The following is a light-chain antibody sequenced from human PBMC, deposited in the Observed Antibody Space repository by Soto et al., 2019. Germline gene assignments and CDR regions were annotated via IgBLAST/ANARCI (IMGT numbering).Light chain of an antibody. CDR2: KAS. CDR1: QSISSW. CDR3: QQYNSYWTWT. V-gene: IGKV1-5*03. J-gene: IGKJ1*01. Sequence: DIQMTQSPSTLSASVGDRVTITCRASQSISSWLAWYQQKPGKAPKLLIYKASSLESGVPSRFSGSGSGTEFTLTISSLQPDDFATYYCQQYNSYWTWTFGQGTEVDIK.